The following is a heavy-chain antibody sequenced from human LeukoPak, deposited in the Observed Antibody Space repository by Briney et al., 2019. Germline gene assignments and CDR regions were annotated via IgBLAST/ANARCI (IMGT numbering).Heavy chain of an antibody. Sequence: ASVKVSCKASGYTFTSYGISWVRQAPGQGLEWMGWISAYNGNTNYAQKLQGRVTMTTDTSTSTAYMELRSLRSDDTAVYYCARDCPDLSIVVAEDYYYYMDVWGKGTTVTVSS. D-gene: IGHD3-22*01. CDR2: ISAYNGNT. V-gene: IGHV1-18*01. CDR3: ARDCPDLSIVVAEDYYYYMDV. CDR1: GYTFTSYG. J-gene: IGHJ6*03.